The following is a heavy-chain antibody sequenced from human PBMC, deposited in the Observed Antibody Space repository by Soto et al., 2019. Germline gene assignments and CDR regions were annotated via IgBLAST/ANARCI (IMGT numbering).Heavy chain of an antibody. D-gene: IGHD6-13*01. Sequence: EVQLVESGGGLAQPGGSLRLSCVGSGFSFSDHHMDWVRQAPGKGLEWVGGARNRAGSYTTEYAASVKGRFTISRDDSKNSLYVQMNSLKTEDTAVYYCSNSPVGKIGSGWGQGTLVTVSS. V-gene: IGHV3-72*01. CDR1: GFSFSDHH. CDR2: ARNRAGSYTT. CDR3: SNSPVGKIGSG. J-gene: IGHJ4*02.